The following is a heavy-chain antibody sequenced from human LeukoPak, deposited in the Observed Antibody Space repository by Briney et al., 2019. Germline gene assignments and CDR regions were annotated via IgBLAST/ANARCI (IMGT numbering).Heavy chain of an antibody. Sequence: GGSLRLSCEASGFTFSSYAMSWVRQAPGKGLEWVSGISGSGANTYYADSVKGRFTISRDNSKNTLYLQMNSLRAEDTAVYYCAKDGYSYGYAYYFDYWGQGTLVTVST. J-gene: IGHJ4*02. CDR2: ISGSGANT. CDR3: AKDGYSYGYAYYFDY. D-gene: IGHD5-18*01. CDR1: GFTFSSYA. V-gene: IGHV3-23*01.